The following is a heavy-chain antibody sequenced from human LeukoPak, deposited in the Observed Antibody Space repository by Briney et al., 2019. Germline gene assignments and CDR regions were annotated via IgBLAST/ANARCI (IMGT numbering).Heavy chain of an antibody. V-gene: IGHV3-23*01. CDR3: ARGEVIPPYYYYYMDV. D-gene: IGHD2-21*01. J-gene: IGHJ6*03. CDR1: GFTFDSYA. CDR2: IGGSGDGT. Sequence: GGSLRLSCAASGFTFDSYAMTWVRQAPGKGLEWVSGIGGSGDGTYYADSVKGRFTISRDNSKNTLYLQMSSLRAEDTAVYYCARGEVIPPYYYYYMDVWGKGTTVTVSS.